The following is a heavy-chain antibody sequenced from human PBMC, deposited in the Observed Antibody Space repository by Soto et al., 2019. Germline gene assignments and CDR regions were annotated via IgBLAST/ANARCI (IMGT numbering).Heavy chain of an antibody. Sequence: PGGSLRLSCTVSRFVFNNYGINWVRQAPGKGLEWVSSISKSDYTYYSDSVKGRFTISRDNAKNSVSLQMNTLRVEDTAVYYCAREDSIIIPAVSDFWGQGTLVTVSS. J-gene: IGHJ4*02. CDR1: RFVFNNYG. V-gene: IGHV3-21*01. CDR3: AREDSIIIPAVSDF. CDR2: ISKSDYT. D-gene: IGHD2-2*01.